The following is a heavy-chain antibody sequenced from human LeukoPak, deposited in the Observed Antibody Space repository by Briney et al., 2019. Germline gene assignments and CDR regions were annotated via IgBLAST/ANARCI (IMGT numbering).Heavy chain of an antibody. CDR3: ARRRHGYKDC. Sequence: GGSLRLSCAASGFTFSSYAMSWVRQAPGKGLEWVSAISGSDSSTYYADSAYYADSVKGRFTISRDNSKNTLYLQMNSLRVEDTGVYYCARRRHGYKDCWGQGTLVTVSS. J-gene: IGHJ4*02. CDR1: GFTFSSYA. CDR2: ISGSDSSTYYADSA. V-gene: IGHV3-23*01. D-gene: IGHD5-24*01.